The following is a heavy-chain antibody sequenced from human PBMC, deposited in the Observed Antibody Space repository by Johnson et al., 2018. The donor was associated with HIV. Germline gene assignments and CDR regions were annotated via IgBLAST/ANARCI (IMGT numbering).Heavy chain of an antibody. CDR1: EFTFGNYW. Sequence: VQLVESGGGLVQPGGSLRLSCAASEFTFGNYWISWLRQAPRKGLEWVANINQDGREKLYVDSVKGRFTISRDNAKNSLYLQMNSLRAEDTAVYYCAKDLRLWIDAFDIWGQGTMVTVSS. J-gene: IGHJ3*02. V-gene: IGHV3-7*01. CDR3: AKDLRLWIDAFDI. D-gene: IGHD3-3*01. CDR2: INQDGREK.